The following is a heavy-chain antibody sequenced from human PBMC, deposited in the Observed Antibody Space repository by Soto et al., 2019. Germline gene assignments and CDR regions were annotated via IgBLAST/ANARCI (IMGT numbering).Heavy chain of an antibody. J-gene: IGHJ5*02. V-gene: IGHV4-39*01. CDR3: ARLRHRFLEWFEGA. Sequence: QLQLQESGPGLVKPSETLSLTCTVSGGSISSSSYYWGWIRQPPGKGLEWIGSIYYSGSTYYNPSLKSRVTISVDTSKNQFSLKLSSVTAADTAVYYCARLRHRFLEWFEGAWGQGTLVTVSS. CDR2: IYYSGST. CDR1: GGSISSSSYY. D-gene: IGHD3-3*01.